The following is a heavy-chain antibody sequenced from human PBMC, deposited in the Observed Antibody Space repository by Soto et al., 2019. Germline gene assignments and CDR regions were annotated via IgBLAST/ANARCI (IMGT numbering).Heavy chain of an antibody. CDR3: ARLPVGATRYFDY. CDR1: GYTFTSFG. V-gene: IGHV1-18*01. J-gene: IGHJ4*02. CDR2: ISANNMNT. Sequence: GASVKVSCKTSGYTFTSFGISWVRQAPGQGLEWMGWISANNMNTKYTQSFQDRVTVTTDTSTRTAYMELRSLRSDDTAIYYCARLPVGATRYFDYWGQGTLVTVSS. D-gene: IGHD1-26*01.